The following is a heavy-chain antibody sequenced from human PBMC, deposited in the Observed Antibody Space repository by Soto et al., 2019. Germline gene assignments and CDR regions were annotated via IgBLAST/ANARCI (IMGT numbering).Heavy chain of an antibody. D-gene: IGHD3-16*02. Sequence: QVQLVQSGAEVKKPGSSVKVSCKASGGTFSSYAISWVRQAPGQGLEWMGGIIPMVVTANYAQKFQGRVTITADEATSPAYMELSSLRSEDTAVYYCAVSRVRLGELSYHWGQGTLVTVSS. CDR1: GGTFSSYA. CDR3: AVSRVRLGELSYH. J-gene: IGHJ5*02. V-gene: IGHV1-69*01. CDR2: IIPMVVTA.